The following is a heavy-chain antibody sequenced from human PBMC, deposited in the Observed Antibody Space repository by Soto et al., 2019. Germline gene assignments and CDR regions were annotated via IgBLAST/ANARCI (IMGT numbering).Heavy chain of an antibody. CDR3: AREDTAMVPFYYYYGMDV. J-gene: IGHJ6*02. V-gene: IGHV1-18*01. CDR2: ISAYNGNT. Sequence: QVQLVQSGAEVKKPGASVKVSCKASGYTFTSYGISWVRQAPGQGLEWMGWISAYNGNTNYAQKLQGRVTMTTDTSTRTAYMELRSLRSDDTAVYYCAREDTAMVPFYYYYGMDVWGQGTTVTVSS. CDR1: GYTFTSYG. D-gene: IGHD5-18*01.